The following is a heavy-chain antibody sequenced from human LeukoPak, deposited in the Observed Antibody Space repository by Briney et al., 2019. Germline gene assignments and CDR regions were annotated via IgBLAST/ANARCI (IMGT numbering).Heavy chain of an antibody. CDR2: ISGSGDAT. CDR1: GFTFTNHA. Sequence: GGSLRLSCAASGFTFTNHAMSWVRQAPGKGLEWVSAISGSGDATKYADSVKGQFTISRDNFKNTVSLQMINLRAEDTAVYYCAKGNSALDPWGQGTLVTVSS. V-gene: IGHV3-23*01. J-gene: IGHJ5*02. CDR3: AKGNSALDP. D-gene: IGHD2/OR15-2a*01.